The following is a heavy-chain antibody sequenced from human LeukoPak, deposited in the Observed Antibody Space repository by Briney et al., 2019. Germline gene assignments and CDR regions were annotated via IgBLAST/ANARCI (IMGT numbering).Heavy chain of an antibody. Sequence: GESLKIACKVSGYSFTSYWIGWVRQMPGKGLEWMGIIYPGDSDTRYSPSFQGQVTISADKSISTAYLQWSSLKASDTAMYYCARGVSGDYLWFDPWGQGTLVTVSS. D-gene: IGHD4-17*01. J-gene: IGHJ5*02. CDR2: IYPGDSDT. V-gene: IGHV5-51*03. CDR3: ARGVSGDYLWFDP. CDR1: GYSFTSYW.